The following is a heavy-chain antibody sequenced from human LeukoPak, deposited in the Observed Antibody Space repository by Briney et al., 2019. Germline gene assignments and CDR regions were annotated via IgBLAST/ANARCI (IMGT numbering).Heavy chain of an antibody. CDR2: ISDNGGGT. CDR3: ARGRVPTTLFDY. V-gene: IGHV3-23*01. CDR1: GFTFGTYA. J-gene: IGHJ4*02. Sequence: GGSPRLSCAASGFTFGTYAMTWVRQTPGKGLEWVSSISDNGGGTYYADSVKGRFTISRDNSKSTMYLQMNSLTAVDTAVYYCARGRVPTTLFDYWGQGTQVTVSS. D-gene: IGHD5-12*01.